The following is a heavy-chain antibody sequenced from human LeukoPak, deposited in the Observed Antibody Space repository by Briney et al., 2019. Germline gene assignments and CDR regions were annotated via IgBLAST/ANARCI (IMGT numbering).Heavy chain of an antibody. Sequence: GGSLRLSCTASGFTFGDYAMSWARQAPGKGLEWVGFIRSKAYGGTTEYAASVKGRFTISRNDSKSIAYLQMNSLKTEDTAVYYCTRGYCSSTSCYRGFDPWGQGTLVTVSS. D-gene: IGHD2-2*02. CDR1: GFTFGDYA. CDR2: IRSKAYGGTT. J-gene: IGHJ5*02. CDR3: TRGYCSSTSCYRGFDP. V-gene: IGHV3-49*04.